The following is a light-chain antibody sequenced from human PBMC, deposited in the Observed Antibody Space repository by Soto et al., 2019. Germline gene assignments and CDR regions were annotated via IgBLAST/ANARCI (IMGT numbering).Light chain of an antibody. J-gene: IGLJ1*01. CDR2: NVY. CDR1: SSDAGAYNF. CDR3: SAYTVSRTYV. V-gene: IGLV2-14*03. Sequence: QSVLTQPASVSGSPGRSITISCTGTSSDAGAYNFVSWHQQHPGKAPKLMIYNVYDRPSGISYRYSGSKSGNTASLTISGLQGEDEADYYCSAYTVSRTYVFRTGTKLTVL.